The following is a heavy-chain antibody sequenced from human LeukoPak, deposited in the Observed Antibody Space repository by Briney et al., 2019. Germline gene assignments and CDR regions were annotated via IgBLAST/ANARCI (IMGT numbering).Heavy chain of an antibody. J-gene: IGHJ4*02. CDR3: ARDSVGGYNR. D-gene: IGHD5-24*01. V-gene: IGHV4-38-2*02. CDR2: IYHSGST. CDR1: GYSISSGYY. Sequence: PSETLSLTCTVSGYSISSGYYWGWIRQPPGKGLEWIGSIYHSGSTYYNPSLKSRVTISVDTSKNRFSLKLSSVTAADTAVYYCARDSVGGYNRWGQGTLVTVSS.